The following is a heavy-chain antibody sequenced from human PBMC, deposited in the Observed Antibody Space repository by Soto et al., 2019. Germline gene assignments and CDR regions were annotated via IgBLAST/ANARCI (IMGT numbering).Heavy chain of an antibody. V-gene: IGHV4-59*01. CDR2: IYYSGST. J-gene: IGHJ4*02. CDR3: ARDNVDYGVDY. Sequence: SETLSLTCTVSGGPISSYYWSWIRQPPGKGLEWIGYIYYSGSTNYNPSLKSRVTISVDTSKNQFSLKLSSVTAADTAVYYCARDNVDYGVDYWGQGTLVTVSS. CDR1: GGPISSYY. D-gene: IGHD4-17*01.